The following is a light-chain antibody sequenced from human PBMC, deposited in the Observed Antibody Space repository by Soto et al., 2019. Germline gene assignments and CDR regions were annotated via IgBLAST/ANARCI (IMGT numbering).Light chain of an antibody. CDR2: DAS. V-gene: IGKV3-11*01. Sequence: IVVTHSPASLALPPGERARLSCSASQSVSSYLAWYQQKPGQAPRLLIYDASNRATGIPARFSGSGSGTDFTLTISSLEPEDFAVYYCQQRSNWPPITFGGGTKVDIK. J-gene: IGKJ4*01. CDR3: QQRSNWPPIT. CDR1: QSVSSY.